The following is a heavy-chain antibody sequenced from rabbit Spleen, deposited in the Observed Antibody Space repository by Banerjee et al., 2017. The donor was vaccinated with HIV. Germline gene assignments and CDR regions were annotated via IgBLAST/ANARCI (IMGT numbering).Heavy chain of an antibody. CDR2: IHAGDSGVT. V-gene: IGHV1S40*01. CDR3: ARDPRDSANGYTNL. D-gene: IGHD6-1*01. J-gene: IGHJ4*01. Sequence: QSLEESGGDLVKPGASLTLTCTASGFSFSSIYYMCWVRQAPGKGLEWIACIHAGDSGVTYYANWAKGRFTISKTSSTTVTLQMTSLTAADTATYFCARDPRDSANGYTNLWGPGTLVTVS. CDR1: GFSFSSIYY.